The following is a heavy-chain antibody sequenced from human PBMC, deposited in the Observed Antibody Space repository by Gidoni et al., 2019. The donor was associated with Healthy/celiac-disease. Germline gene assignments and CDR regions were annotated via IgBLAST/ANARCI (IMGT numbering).Heavy chain of an antibody. Sequence: EVQLVESGGGVVRPGGSLSLSCAAYGFTFDVYCMSWVRPAPGKGLEWVSGINWNGGSTGYADYVKGRFTISRDNAKNSLYLQMNSLRAEDTALYYCAREVRGSGSSFYYYYMDVWGKGTTVTVSS. CDR2: INWNGGST. CDR1: GFTFDVYC. D-gene: IGHD3-22*01. CDR3: AREVRGSGSSFYYYYMDV. V-gene: IGHV3-20*04. J-gene: IGHJ6*03.